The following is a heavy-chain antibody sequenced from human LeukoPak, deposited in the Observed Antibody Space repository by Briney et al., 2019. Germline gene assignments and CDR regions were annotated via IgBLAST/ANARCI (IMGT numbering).Heavy chain of an antibody. D-gene: IGHD3-10*01. V-gene: IGHV4-59*01. J-gene: IGHJ5*02. CDR3: ARGKVILWFGEGRNNWFDP. Sequence: SETLSLTCTVSGGSNSRYYWSCIRHPPGKGLEWIGYNYYSGSNNYNPSLKSRVTIPVDKPKNQFSLELDSVTAAATAVYYSARGKVILWFGEGRNNWFDPWGQGTLVTVSS. CDR1: GGSNSRYY. CDR2: NYYSGSN.